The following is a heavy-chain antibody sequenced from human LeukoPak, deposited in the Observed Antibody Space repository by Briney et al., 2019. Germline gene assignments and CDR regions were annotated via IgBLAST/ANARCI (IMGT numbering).Heavy chain of an antibody. CDR2: ISAYNDNT. V-gene: IGHV1-18*01. D-gene: IGHD6-25*01. Sequence: GASAKVSCKASGYTFSSYGISWVRQAPGQGLEWMGWISAYNDNTNYAQKLQGRVTMTTDTSTSTAYMELRSLRSDDTAVYYCARDTYSSDWPKYSYYAMDLWGQGTTVTVSS. J-gene: IGHJ6*02. CDR3: ARDTYSSDWPKYSYYAMDL. CDR1: GYTFSSYG.